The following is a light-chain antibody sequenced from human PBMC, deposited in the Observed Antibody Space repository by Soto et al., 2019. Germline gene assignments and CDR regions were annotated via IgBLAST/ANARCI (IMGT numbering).Light chain of an antibody. Sequence: EIVLTQSPAALSLSPGERATLSCGASQSVSSSYLAWYQKTPGQAPMLLIYGAYTTATVIPYRFSGSGAGIDFTLTIIRLEPEAFAVYYCHQYCSSTRTFGQGTKVEIK. CDR3: HQYCSSTRT. J-gene: IGKJ1*01. CDR1: QSVSSSY. CDR2: GAY. V-gene: IGKV3-20*01.